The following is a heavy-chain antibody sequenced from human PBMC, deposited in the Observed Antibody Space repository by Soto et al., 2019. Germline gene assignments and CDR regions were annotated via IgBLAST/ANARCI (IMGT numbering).Heavy chain of an antibody. Sequence: PGGSLRLSCTASGFTFGDFALTWFRQTPGMGLEWVGFIRSKPYGGTAEYAASVKGRFTISRDDSKSIAYLQMNSLKTEDTAFYYCTRVHTTGPVIPDFWGQGT. CDR2: IRSKPYGGTA. D-gene: IGHD3-9*01. V-gene: IGHV3-49*03. J-gene: IGHJ4*02. CDR1: GFTFGDFA. CDR3: TRVHTTGPVIPDF.